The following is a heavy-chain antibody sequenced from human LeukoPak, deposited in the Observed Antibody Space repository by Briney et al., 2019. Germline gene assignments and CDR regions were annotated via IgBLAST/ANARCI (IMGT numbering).Heavy chain of an antibody. CDR3: AREVWGIAAAGYWFDP. Sequence: SETLSLTCTVSGGSISSYYWSWIRQPPGKGLEWIGYIYYSGSTNYNPFLKSRVTISVDTSKNQFSLKLSSVTAADTAVYYCAREVWGIAAAGYWFDPWGQGTLVTVSS. J-gene: IGHJ5*02. V-gene: IGHV4-59*01. CDR2: IYYSGST. CDR1: GGSISSYY. D-gene: IGHD6-13*01.